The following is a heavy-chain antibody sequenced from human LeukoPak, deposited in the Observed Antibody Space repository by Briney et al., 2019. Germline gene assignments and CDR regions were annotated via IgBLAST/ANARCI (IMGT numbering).Heavy chain of an antibody. CDR2: INSDGSST. J-gene: IGHJ4*02. CDR1: GFTFSSYW. D-gene: IGHD1-26*01. V-gene: IGHV3-74*01. Sequence: PGGSLRFSCAASGFTFSSYWMHWVRQAPGNGLVWVSRINSDGSSTSYADSVKGRFTISRDNAKNTLYLQMNSLRAEDTAVYYCARDVNVGARLFDYWGQGTLVTVSS. CDR3: ARDVNVGARLFDY.